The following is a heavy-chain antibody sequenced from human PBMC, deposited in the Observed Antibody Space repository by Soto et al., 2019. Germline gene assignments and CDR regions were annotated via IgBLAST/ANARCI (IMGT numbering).Heavy chain of an antibody. CDR3: ACSTRGGAFDI. CDR1: GGSISSGGYS. V-gene: IGHV4-30-2*01. Sequence: QLQLQESGSGLVKPSQTLSLTCAVSGGSISSGGYSWSWIRQPPGKGLEWIGYIYHSGSTYYNPSLKRRVTISVDGSKNQFSRKLSSVTAADTAVYYCACSTRGGAFDIWGQGTMVTVSS. D-gene: IGHD2-2*01. J-gene: IGHJ3*02. CDR2: IYHSGST.